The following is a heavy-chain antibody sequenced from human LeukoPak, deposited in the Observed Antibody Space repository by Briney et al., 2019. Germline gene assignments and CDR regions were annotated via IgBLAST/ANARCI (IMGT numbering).Heavy chain of an antibody. J-gene: IGHJ5*02. CDR2: ISSSSSYI. CDR3: ARDLTPRTLIVVVPAAINWFDP. V-gene: IGHV3-21*01. D-gene: IGHD2-2*01. Sequence: GGSLRLSCAASGFTFSSYSMNWVRQAPGKGLEWVSSISSSSSYIYYADSVKGRFTISRDNAKSSLYLQMNSLRAEDTAVYYCARDLTPRTLIVVVPAAINWFDPWGQGTLVTVSS. CDR1: GFTFSSYS.